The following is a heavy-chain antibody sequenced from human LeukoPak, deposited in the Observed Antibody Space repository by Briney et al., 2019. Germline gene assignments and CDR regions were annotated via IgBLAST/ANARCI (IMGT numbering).Heavy chain of an antibody. J-gene: IGHJ3*02. D-gene: IGHD3-3*02. V-gene: IGHV4-59*01. Sequence: SETLSLTCTVSGGSISSYYWSWIRQPPGKGLEWIGYIYYSGSTNYNPSLKSRVTISVDTSKSQFSLKLSSVTAADTAVYYCARELSNDAFDIWGQGTMVTVSS. CDR1: GGSISSYY. CDR3: ARELSNDAFDI. CDR2: IYYSGST.